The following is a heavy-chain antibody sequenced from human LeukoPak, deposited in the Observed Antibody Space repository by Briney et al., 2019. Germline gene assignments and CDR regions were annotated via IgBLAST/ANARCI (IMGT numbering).Heavy chain of an antibody. D-gene: IGHD3-16*01. J-gene: IGHJ5*02. CDR1: GGSISSGGYY. CDR3: ARGLRAVYNWFDP. CDR2: IYYSGST. Sequence: SETLSLTCTVSGGSISSGGYYWSWIRQHPGKGLEWIGYIYYSGSTYYNPSLKSRVTISVDTSKNQFSLKLSSVTAADTAVYYCARGLRAVYNWFDPWGQGTLVTVSS. V-gene: IGHV4-31*03.